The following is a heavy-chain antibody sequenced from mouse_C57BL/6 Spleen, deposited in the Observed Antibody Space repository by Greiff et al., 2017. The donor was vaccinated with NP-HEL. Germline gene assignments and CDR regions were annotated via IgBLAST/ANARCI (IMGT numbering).Heavy chain of an antibody. Sequence: VQLQQSGPELVKPGASVKISCKASGYAFSSSWLNWVKQRPGKGLVWIGRIYPGDGDTNYNGKFKGKATLTADKSSSTAYMQLSSLTSEDSAVYFCARNTYYSLYFDYWGQGTTLTVSS. CDR1: GYAFSSSW. J-gene: IGHJ2*01. CDR3: ARNTYYSLYFDY. V-gene: IGHV1-82*01. CDR2: IYPGDGDT. D-gene: IGHD2-12*01.